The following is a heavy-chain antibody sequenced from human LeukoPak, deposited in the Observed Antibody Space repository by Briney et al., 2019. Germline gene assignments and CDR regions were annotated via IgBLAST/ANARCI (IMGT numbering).Heavy chain of an antibody. Sequence: ASVKVSCKASGGTFSSYTISWVRQAPGQELEWMGRIIPILGIANYAQKFQGRVTITADKSTSTAYMELSSLRSEDTAVYYCARRYDSSGYYGEESWGQGTLVTVSS. V-gene: IGHV1-69*02. D-gene: IGHD3-22*01. CDR3: ARRYDSSGYYGEES. CDR2: IIPILGIA. CDR1: GGTFSSYT. J-gene: IGHJ4*02.